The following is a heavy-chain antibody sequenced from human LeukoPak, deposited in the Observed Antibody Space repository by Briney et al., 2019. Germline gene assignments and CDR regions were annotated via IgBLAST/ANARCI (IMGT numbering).Heavy chain of an antibody. D-gene: IGHD2-2*01. CDR3: ARAYCSSTRCSYYFDS. CDR1: GFTLSDYW. V-gene: IGHV3-74*01. J-gene: IGHJ4*02. CDR2: INNDGNLKTDGRDT. Sequence: GGSLRLSCAASGFTLSDYWMIHWVRQVPGKGLQWVSRINNDGNLKTDGRDTGYADSVKGRFTISTDNAKNTLYLQMNSLRAEDTAVYYCARAYCSSTRCSYYFDSWGQGTLVTVSS.